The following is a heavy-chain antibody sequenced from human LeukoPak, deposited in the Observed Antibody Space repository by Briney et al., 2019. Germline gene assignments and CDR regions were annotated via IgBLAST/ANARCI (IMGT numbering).Heavy chain of an antibody. D-gene: IGHD1-26*01. CDR3: ARSPESGSYSFDY. CDR1: GGSFSGYY. J-gene: IGHJ4*02. Sequence: PSETLSHTCAVYGGSFSGYYWSWIRQPPGKGLEWIGEINHSGSTNYNPSLKSRVTISVDTSKNQFSLELSSVTAADTAVYYCARSPESGSYSFDYWGQGTLVTVSS. V-gene: IGHV4-34*01. CDR2: INHSGST.